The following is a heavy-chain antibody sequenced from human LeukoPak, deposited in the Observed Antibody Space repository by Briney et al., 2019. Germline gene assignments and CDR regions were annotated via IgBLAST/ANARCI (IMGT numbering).Heavy chain of an antibody. J-gene: IGHJ4*02. V-gene: IGHV4-38-2*01. CDR3: ARGQPTTVTTYYFDY. Sequence: SETLSLTCAVSAYSISSGYYWGWIRQPPGQGLEWIGSIYHSGSTYYNPSLKSRVTISVDTSKNQFSLKLSSVTAADTAVYYCARGQPTTVTTYYFDYWGQGTLVTVSS. CDR2: IYHSGST. D-gene: IGHD4-17*01. CDR1: AYSISSGYY.